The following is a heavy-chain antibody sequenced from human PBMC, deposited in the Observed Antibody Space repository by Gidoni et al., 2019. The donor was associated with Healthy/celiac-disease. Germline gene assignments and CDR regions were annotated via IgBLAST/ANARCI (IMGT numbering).Heavy chain of an antibody. V-gene: IGHV3-23*01. CDR1: GFTFSSYA. J-gene: IGHJ3*02. D-gene: IGHD6-6*01. Sequence: EVQLLESGGGLVQPGGSLRLSCAASGFTFSSYAMSWVRQAPGKGLEWVSAISGGGGSTYYADSVKGRFTISRDNSKNTLYLQMNSLRAEDTAVYYCARSIAALYDAFDIWGQGTMVTVSS. CDR2: ISGGGGST. CDR3: ARSIAALYDAFDI.